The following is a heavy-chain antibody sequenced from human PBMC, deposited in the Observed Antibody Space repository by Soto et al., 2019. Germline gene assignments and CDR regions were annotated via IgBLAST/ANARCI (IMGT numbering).Heavy chain of an antibody. J-gene: IGHJ6*02. CDR1: GYTFTSYY. D-gene: IGHD6-13*01. CDR3: ATVPLRIAAVHYGMDV. Sequence: GASVKVSCKASGYTFTSYYMHWVRQAPGQGLEWMGIINPSGGSTSYAQKFQGRVTMTEDTSTDTAYMELSSLRSEDTAVYYCATVPLRIAAVHYGMDVWGQGTTVTVSS. V-gene: IGHV1-46*01. CDR2: INPSGGST.